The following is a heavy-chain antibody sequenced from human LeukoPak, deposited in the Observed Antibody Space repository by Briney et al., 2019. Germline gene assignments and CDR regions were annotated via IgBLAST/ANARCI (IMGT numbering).Heavy chain of an antibody. CDR3: AREFKVTSMTTASFDY. J-gene: IGHJ4*02. D-gene: IGHD4-17*01. V-gene: IGHV4-31*03. CDR1: GGSISSGGYY. Sequence: SETLSLTCTVSGGSISSGGYYWSWIRQHPGKGLEWIGYIYYSGSTYYNPSLKSRVTISVDTSENQFFLKMSSVTAADTAIYYCAREFKVTSMTTASFDYWGQGSLVTVSS. CDR2: IYYSGST.